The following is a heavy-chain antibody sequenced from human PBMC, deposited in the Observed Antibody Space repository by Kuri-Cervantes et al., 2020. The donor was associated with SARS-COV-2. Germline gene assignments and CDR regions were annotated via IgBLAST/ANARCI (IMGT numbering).Heavy chain of an antibody. Sequence: SETLSLTCAVSGYSISSGYYWGWIRQPPGKGLEWIGSIYHSGSTYYNPSLKSRVTISVDTSKNQFSLKLSSVTAADTAVYYCARTIGYYGSGSPSDWFDPWGQGTLVTVSS. CDR2: IYHSGST. V-gene: IGHV4-38-2*01. CDR1: GYSISSGYY. J-gene: IGHJ5*02. D-gene: IGHD3-10*01. CDR3: ARTIGYYGSGSPSDWFDP.